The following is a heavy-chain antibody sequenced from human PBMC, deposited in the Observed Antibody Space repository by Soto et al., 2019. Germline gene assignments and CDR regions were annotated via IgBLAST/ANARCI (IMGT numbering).Heavy chain of an antibody. J-gene: IGHJ5*02. V-gene: IGHV1-69*02. CDR2: IIPILGIA. CDR1: GGTFSSYT. Sequence: QVQLVQSGAEVQKPGSSVKVSCKASGGTFSSYTISWVRQAPGQGLEWMGRIIPILGIANYAQKFQGRVTITADKSTSTAYMELSSLRSEDTAVYYCARAPAGIAVAGRFDPWGQGTLVTVSS. D-gene: IGHD6-19*01. CDR3: ARAPAGIAVAGRFDP.